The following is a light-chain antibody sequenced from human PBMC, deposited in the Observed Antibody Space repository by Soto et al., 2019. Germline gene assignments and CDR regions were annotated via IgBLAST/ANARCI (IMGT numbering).Light chain of an antibody. CDR1: SSDVGGYNY. V-gene: IGLV2-14*01. Sequence: QSVLTQPASVSGSPGQSITISCTGTSSDVGGYNYVSWYQQHPGKAPKLMIYDVSNRPSGVSNRFSGSKSGNTASLTISGLQAEDEADYYCRSYTSSSTLYVFGTWIKLTVL. CDR2: DVS. CDR3: RSYTSSSTLYV. J-gene: IGLJ1*01.